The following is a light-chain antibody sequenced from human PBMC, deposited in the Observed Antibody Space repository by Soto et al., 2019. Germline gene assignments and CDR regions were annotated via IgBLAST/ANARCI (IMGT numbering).Light chain of an antibody. CDR3: SSYSTSFFYV. Sequence: QSVLTQPASVSGSPGQPITISCTGTSSDVGAYNYVSWYQQHPGEAPKLIIYGVTNRPSGVSYRFSGSKSDYTASLTISGLQAEDEADYYCSSYSTSFFYVFGTGTKVTVL. J-gene: IGLJ1*01. CDR1: SSDVGAYNY. CDR2: GVT. V-gene: IGLV2-14*01.